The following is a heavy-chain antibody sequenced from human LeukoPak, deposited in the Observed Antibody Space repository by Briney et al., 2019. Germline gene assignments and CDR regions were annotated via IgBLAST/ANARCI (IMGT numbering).Heavy chain of an antibody. V-gene: IGHV4-30-4*02. CDR3: ARDVMITFGGVYYYGMDV. D-gene: IGHD3-16*01. Sequence: PSETLSLTCTVSGGSISSGDYYWSWIRQPPGKGLEWIGYIYYSGSTYYNPSLKSRVTISVDTSKNQFSLKLSSVTAADTAVYYCARDVMITFGGVYYYGMDVWGQGTTVTVSS. CDR1: GGSISSGDYY. CDR2: IYYSGST. J-gene: IGHJ6*02.